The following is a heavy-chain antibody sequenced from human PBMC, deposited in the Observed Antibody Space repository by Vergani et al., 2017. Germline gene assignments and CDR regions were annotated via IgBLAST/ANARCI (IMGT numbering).Heavy chain of an antibody. CDR3: ASLPADGLVHVGG. V-gene: IGHV3-48*03. CDR2: ISSSGSTI. CDR1: GFTFSSYE. J-gene: IGHJ4*02. Sequence: EVQLVESGGGLVQPGGSLRLSCAASGFTFSSYEMNWVRQAPGKGLEWVSYISSSGSTIYYADSVKGRFTISRDNAKNSLYLQMNSLGAEDTAVYYCASLPADGLVHVGGGGQGTLVTVSS. D-gene: IGHD3-22*01.